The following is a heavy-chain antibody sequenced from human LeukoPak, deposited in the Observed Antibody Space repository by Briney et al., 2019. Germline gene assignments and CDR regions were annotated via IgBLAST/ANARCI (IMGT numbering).Heavy chain of an antibody. CDR2: ISYDGSNK. CDR1: GFTFSSYG. V-gene: IGHV3-30*18. J-gene: IGHJ4*02. Sequence: PGRSLRLSCAASGFTFSSYGMHWVRQAPGKGLEWVAVISYDGSNKYYADSVKGRFTISRDNSKNTLYLQMNSLRAEDTAVYYCAKDQDGSWGQGTLVTVSS. CDR3: AKDQDGS. D-gene: IGHD6-19*01.